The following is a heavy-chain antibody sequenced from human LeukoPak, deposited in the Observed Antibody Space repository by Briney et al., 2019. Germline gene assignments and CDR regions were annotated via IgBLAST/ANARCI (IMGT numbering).Heavy chain of an antibody. CDR3: ARHSGK. CDR1: GDSITSNSYY. CDR2: IYYSGIT. D-gene: IGHD1-26*01. Sequence: SETLSLTCTVSGDSITSNSYYWAWIRQPPGKGLEWIGSIYYSGITSYNPSLKSRVTISVDTSKDQFSLKLSSVTAADTAVYYCARHSGKWGQGTLVAVSS. V-gene: IGHV4-39*01. J-gene: IGHJ4*02.